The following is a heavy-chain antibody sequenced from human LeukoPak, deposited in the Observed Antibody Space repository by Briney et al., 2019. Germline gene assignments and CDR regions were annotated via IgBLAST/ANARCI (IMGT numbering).Heavy chain of an antibody. CDR3: ARHFTTGSIDH. D-gene: IGHD3-9*01. Sequence: PGGSLRLSCAASGFTFSSYDMHWVRQAPGMGLEWVAVISREGGIAYHADSVKGRFTISRDNSKNTLYLQMNSLRADDTAVYYCARHFTTGSIDHWGQGNLVTVSS. CDR1: GFTFSSYD. J-gene: IGHJ4*02. CDR2: ISREGGIA. V-gene: IGHV3-30-3*01.